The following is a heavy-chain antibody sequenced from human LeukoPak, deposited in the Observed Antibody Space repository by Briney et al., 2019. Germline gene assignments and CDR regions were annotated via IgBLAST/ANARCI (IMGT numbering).Heavy chain of an antibody. CDR1: GFTFSGYS. Sequence: GGSLRLSCAASGFTFSGYSMNWVRQAPGKGLEWVSSISSSSSYIYYADSVKGRFTISRDNAKNSLYLQMNSLRAEDTAVYYCARDPRDYDFWSGSYWGQGTLVTVSS. CDR3: ARDPRDYDFWSGSY. J-gene: IGHJ4*02. D-gene: IGHD3-3*01. V-gene: IGHV3-21*01. CDR2: ISSSSSYI.